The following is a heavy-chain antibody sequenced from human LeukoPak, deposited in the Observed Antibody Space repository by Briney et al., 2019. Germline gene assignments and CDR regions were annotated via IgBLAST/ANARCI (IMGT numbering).Heavy chain of an antibody. Sequence: GGSLRLSCAASGFTFSSYWMSWVRQAPGKGLEWVANIKQDGSEKYYVDSVKGRFTISRDNAKNSLYLQMNSLRAEDTAVYYRARAGYCSSTSCYYYYYYMDVWGKGTTVTVSS. D-gene: IGHD2-2*01. J-gene: IGHJ6*03. V-gene: IGHV3-7*01. CDR1: GFTFSSYW. CDR2: IKQDGSEK. CDR3: ARAGYCSSTSCYYYYYYMDV.